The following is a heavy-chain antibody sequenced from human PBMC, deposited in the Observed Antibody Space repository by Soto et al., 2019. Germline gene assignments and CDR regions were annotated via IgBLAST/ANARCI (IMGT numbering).Heavy chain of an antibody. Sequence: QVQLQESGPGLVKPSQTLSLTCTVSGGSISSGGYYWSWIRQHPGKGLEWIGYIDYSGSTYYNPSLKRRVTIPGDTSKNQFSLKRSSVTAADTALYYCAKSKAGDLFDYWGQGTLFTVSS. D-gene: IGHD4-17*01. CDR3: AKSKAGDLFDY. V-gene: IGHV4-31*03. J-gene: IGHJ4*02. CDR1: GGSISSGGYY. CDR2: IDYSGST.